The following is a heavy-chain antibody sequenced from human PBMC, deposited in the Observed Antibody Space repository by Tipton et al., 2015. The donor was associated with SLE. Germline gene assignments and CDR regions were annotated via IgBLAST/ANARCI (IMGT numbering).Heavy chain of an antibody. CDR2: IPGSGDNT. V-gene: IGHV3-23*01. CDR3: VKTYYDLGSSTS. J-gene: IGHJ5*02. CDR1: GFTFRNHA. Sequence: GSLRLSCAASGFTFRNHAMSWVRQAPGRGLEWVSGIPGSGDNTYYADSVRGRFTISRDNSKNTLYLQMNSLRAEDTAVYYCVKTYYDLGSSTSWGQGTLVTVSS. D-gene: IGHD3-10*01.